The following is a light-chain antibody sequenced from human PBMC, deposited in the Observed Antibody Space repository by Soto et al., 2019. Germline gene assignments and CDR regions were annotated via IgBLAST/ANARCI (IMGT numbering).Light chain of an antibody. CDR1: QSVSSSY. Sequence: EIVSTQSPGTLSLSPGERATLSCRASQSVSSSYFAWYQQKPGQAPRLLIYGASSRATGIPDRFSGSGSGTDFTLTISRLEPEDFAVYYCQQYYSSAPWTFGQGTKVEIK. J-gene: IGKJ1*01. V-gene: IGKV3-20*01. CDR3: QQYYSSAPWT. CDR2: GAS.